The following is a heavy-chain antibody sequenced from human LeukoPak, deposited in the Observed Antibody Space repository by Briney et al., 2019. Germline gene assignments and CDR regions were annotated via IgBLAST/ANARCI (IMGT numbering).Heavy chain of an antibody. CDR3: ARWAWYDSSGIAFDP. D-gene: IGHD3-22*01. Sequence: ASVKVSCKASGYTFASYDINWVRQATGQGLEWMGWMHPNSGNTGCAQTFQGRGTITRNTSISTANMELSSLRSEDTAVYYRARWAWYDSSGIAFDPWGQGTLVTVSS. V-gene: IGHV1-8*03. CDR1: GYTFASYD. CDR2: MHPNSGNT. J-gene: IGHJ5*02.